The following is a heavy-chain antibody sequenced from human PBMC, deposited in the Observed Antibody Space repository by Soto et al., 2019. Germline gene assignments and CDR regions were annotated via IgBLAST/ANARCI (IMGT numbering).Heavy chain of an antibody. J-gene: IGHJ4*02. D-gene: IGHD2-8*01. CDR3: ATTLPYCRNGVCHRD. CDR2: ITSRGDTQ. Sequence: EVQLVESGGGLVQAGESLRLSCAASGFTFSTLEMNWVRQAPGKGLEWVSYITSRGDTQYYADSVKGRFTISRDNARNSWYLKMNIRGRGVTAVYYCATTLPYCRNGVCHRDWGQGTQVTFPS. CDR1: GFTFSTLE. V-gene: IGHV3-48*03.